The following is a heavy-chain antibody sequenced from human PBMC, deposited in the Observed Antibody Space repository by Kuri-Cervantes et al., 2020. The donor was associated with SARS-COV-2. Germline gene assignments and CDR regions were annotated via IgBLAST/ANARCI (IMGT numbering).Heavy chain of an antibody. Sequence: GGSLRLSCAASGFTFSSYAMGWVRQAPGKGLEWVSAISGSGGSTYYADSVKGRFTISRDNSKNTLYLQMNSLRAEDTAVYYCAKDSIVVVVPAAKDYWGQGTLVTVSS. V-gene: IGHV3-23*01. CDR1: GFTFSSYA. J-gene: IGHJ4*02. CDR2: ISGSGGST. D-gene: IGHD2-2*01. CDR3: AKDSIVVVVPAAKDY.